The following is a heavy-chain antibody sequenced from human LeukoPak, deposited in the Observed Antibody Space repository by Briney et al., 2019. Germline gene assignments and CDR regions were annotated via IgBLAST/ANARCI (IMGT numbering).Heavy chain of an antibody. CDR3: ARDHLAVAIFDY. V-gene: IGHV4-30-4*08. Sequence: SETLSLTCTVSGASISSGDFFWSWIRQAPGQGLEWIGNIYYSGSTSSNPSLRSRTTLSVDTSKNEFSLKLSSVTAADTAVYYCARDHLAVAIFDYWGQGTLVTVSS. D-gene: IGHD6-19*01. CDR1: GASISSGDFF. CDR2: IYYSGST. J-gene: IGHJ4*02.